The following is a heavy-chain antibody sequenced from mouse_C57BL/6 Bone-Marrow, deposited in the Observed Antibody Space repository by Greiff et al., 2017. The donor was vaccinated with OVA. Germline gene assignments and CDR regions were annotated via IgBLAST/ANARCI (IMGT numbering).Heavy chain of an antibody. Sequence: VQLQQSGPELVKPGASVKMSCKASGYTFTDYNMHWVKQSHGKSLEWIGYINPNNGGTSYNQKFKGKATLTVNKSSSTAYMQRRSLTSEDSAVYYCARHYDCGDYWGQGTTLTVSS. D-gene: IGHD2-4*01. V-gene: IGHV1-22*01. CDR3: ARHYDCGDY. CDR1: GYTFTDYN. J-gene: IGHJ2*01. CDR2: INPNNGGT.